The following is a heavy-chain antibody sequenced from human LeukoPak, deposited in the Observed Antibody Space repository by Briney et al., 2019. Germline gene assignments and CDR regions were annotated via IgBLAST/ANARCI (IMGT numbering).Heavy chain of an antibody. J-gene: IGHJ4*02. D-gene: IGHD4-17*01. CDR2: ISGSGGST. CDR1: GFTFSSYA. Sequence: PGGSLRLSCAASGFTFSSYAMSWVRQAPGKGLEWVSAISGSGGSTYYADSVKGRFTISRDNSKNTLYLRMNSLRAEDTAVYYCAKDYGRDGGRMTTNYWGQGTLVTVSS. CDR3: AKDYGRDGGRMTTNY. V-gene: IGHV3-23*01.